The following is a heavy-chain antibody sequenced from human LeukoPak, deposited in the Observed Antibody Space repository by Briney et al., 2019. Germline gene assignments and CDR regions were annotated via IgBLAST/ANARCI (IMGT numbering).Heavy chain of an antibody. J-gene: IGHJ3*02. CDR3: ARVRGGPIITPDAFDI. D-gene: IGHD3-10*01. Sequence: ASVKVSCKASGGTFSSYAISWVRQAPGQGLEWMGGIIPIFGTANYAQKFQGRVTITTDESTSTAYMELSSLRSEDTAVYSCARVRGGPIITPDAFDIWGQGTMVTVSS. CDR1: GGTFSSYA. CDR2: IIPIFGTA. V-gene: IGHV1-69*05.